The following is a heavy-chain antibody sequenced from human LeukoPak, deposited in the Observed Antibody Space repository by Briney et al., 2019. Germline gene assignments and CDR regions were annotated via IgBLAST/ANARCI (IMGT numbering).Heavy chain of an antibody. V-gene: IGHV5-51*01. CDR3: ARYSYRGYYYDSSGIDY. CDR2: IYPGDSDT. Sequence: GESLKISCKGSGYSFTNYWIGWVRQMPGKGLEWMGIIYPGDSDTRYSPSFQGQVTISADKSISTAYLQWSSLKASDTAMYYCARYSYRGYYYDSSGIDYWGQGTLVTVSS. J-gene: IGHJ4*02. CDR1: GYSFTNYW. D-gene: IGHD3-22*01.